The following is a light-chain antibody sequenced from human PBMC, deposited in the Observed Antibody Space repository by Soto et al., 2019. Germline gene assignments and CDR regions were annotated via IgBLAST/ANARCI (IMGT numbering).Light chain of an antibody. V-gene: IGKV3-20*01. Sequence: EIVLTQSPATLSLSPGERATLSCRASQSVTFYLAWYQKKPGQAPRLLIYGASSRATSIPDRFSGSGSGTDFTLTISRLEPEDFAVYYCQQYGSSPETFGQGTKVDIK. CDR1: QSVTFY. CDR2: GAS. J-gene: IGKJ1*01. CDR3: QQYGSSPET.